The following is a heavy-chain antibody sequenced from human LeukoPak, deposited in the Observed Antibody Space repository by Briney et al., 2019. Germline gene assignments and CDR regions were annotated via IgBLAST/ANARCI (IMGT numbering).Heavy chain of an antibody. CDR1: GGSISSGGYS. CDR3: ARDLSGSSSFDS. D-gene: IGHD6-6*01. CDR2: IYHSGST. J-gene: IGHJ4*02. V-gene: IGHV4-30-2*01. Sequence: SQTLSLTCAVSGGSISSGGYSWSWIRQPPGQGLEWIGYIYHSGSTYYNPSLKSRVTISVDRSKNQFSLKLSSVTAADTAVYYCARDLSGSSSFDSWGQGTLVTVSS.